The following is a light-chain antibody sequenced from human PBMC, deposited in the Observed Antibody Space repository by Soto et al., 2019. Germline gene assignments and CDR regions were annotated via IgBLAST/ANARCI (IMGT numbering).Light chain of an antibody. CDR2: DNS. CDR1: GSTTGAGYD. CDR3: GSWDSSLSAYV. V-gene: IGLV1-40*01. Sequence: QSVLTQPPSVSGAPGQRVTISCTGSGSTTGAGYDVHWYQQFPGTAPKLLIYDNSNRPSGVPDRFSGSKSGTSATLGITGFQTGDEADYYCGSWDSSLSAYVFGTGTKLTVL. J-gene: IGLJ1*01.